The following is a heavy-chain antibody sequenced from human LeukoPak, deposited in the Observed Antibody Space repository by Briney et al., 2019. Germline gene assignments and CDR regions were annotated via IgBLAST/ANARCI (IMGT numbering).Heavy chain of an antibody. Sequence: ASVKVSCKASGGTFSNYPIIWVRQAPGRGHEWLGGIIPIYGTANYAQMFQGRITLTAHESTATAYMELSSLTSDDTAMYFCATHTGGYNYWWFDIWGQGTLVTVSS. J-gene: IGHJ5*02. CDR2: IIPIYGTA. CDR1: GGTFSNYP. V-gene: IGHV1-69*13. CDR3: ATHTGGYNYWWFDI. D-gene: IGHD5-24*01.